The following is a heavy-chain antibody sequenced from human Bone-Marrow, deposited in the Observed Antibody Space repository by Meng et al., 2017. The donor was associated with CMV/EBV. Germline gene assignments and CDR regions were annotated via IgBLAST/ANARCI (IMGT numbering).Heavy chain of an antibody. J-gene: IGHJ4*02. Sequence: GSLRLSCTVSGYSISSGYYWGWIRQPPGKGLEWIGSIYHSGSTYYNPSLKSRVTISVDTSKNQFFLKLSSVTAADTAVYYCAGEGDEEYGDYPFPTNWGQGTLVTVSS. D-gene: IGHD4-17*01. CDR2: IYHSGST. V-gene: IGHV4-38-2*02. CDR1: GYSISSGYY. CDR3: AGEGDEEYGDYPFPTN.